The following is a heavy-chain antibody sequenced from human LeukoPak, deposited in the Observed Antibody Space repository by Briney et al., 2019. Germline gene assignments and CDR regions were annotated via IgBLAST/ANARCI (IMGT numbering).Heavy chain of an antibody. CDR2: ISGSGGST. Sequence: PGGSLRLSCAASGFTFGSYAMNWVRQAPGKGLEWVSTISGSGGSTYYADSVKGRFTISRDNSKNTLYMQMNSLRADDTAVYYCARDRDDYGDPDVFDMWGQGTMVTVSS. CDR1: GFTFGSYA. CDR3: ARDRDDYGDPDVFDM. J-gene: IGHJ3*02. D-gene: IGHD4-17*01. V-gene: IGHV3-23*01.